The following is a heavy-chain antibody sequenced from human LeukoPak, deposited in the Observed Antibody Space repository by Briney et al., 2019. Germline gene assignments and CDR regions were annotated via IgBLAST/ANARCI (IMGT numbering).Heavy chain of an antibody. V-gene: IGHV1-69*05. Sequence: ASVKVSCKASGGTFSSYAINWVRQAPGQGLEWMGRIVPIFGTTNYAQKFQGRVTITTDESTSTACMELSSLRSEDTAVYYCARDRGERGSSWSLPAHGFDIWGQGTMVTVSS. CDR1: GGTFSSYA. CDR2: IVPIFGTT. D-gene: IGHD6-13*01. CDR3: ARDRGERGSSWSLPAHGFDI. J-gene: IGHJ3*02.